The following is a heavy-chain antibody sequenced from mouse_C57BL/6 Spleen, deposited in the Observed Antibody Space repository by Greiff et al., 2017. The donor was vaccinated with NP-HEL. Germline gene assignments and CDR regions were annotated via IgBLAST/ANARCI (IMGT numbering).Heavy chain of an antibody. CDR2: INPNNGGT. Sequence: VQLQQPGPELVKPGASVKISCKASGYTFTDYYMNWVKQSHGKSLEWIGDINPNNGGTSYNQKFKGKATLTVDKSSSTAYMELRSLTSEDSAVYYGARNSSYGYYAMDYWGQGTSVTVSS. D-gene: IGHD1-1*01. CDR3: ARNSSYGYYAMDY. V-gene: IGHV1-26*01. J-gene: IGHJ4*01. CDR1: GYTFTDYY.